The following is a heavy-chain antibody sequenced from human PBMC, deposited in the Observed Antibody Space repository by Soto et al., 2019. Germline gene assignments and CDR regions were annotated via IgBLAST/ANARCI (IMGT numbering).Heavy chain of an antibody. J-gene: IGHJ6*02. V-gene: IGHV3-53*01. CDR3: AGPKGGQSSGMLDFYYYYGMDV. Sequence: GGSLRLSCAASGFTVSSNYMSWVRQAPGKGLEWVSVIYSGGSTYYADSVKGRFTISRDNSRNTLYLQMNSLRAEDTAVYYCAGPKGGQSSGMLDFYYYYGMDVWGQGTTVTVSS. CDR1: GFTVSSNY. CDR2: IYSGGST. D-gene: IGHD6-25*01.